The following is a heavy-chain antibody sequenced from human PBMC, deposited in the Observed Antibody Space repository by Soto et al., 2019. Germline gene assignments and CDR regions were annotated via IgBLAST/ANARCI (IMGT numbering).Heavy chain of an antibody. CDR1: GFTFSSYS. CDR3: PKKVNSGSGSQYFDY. D-gene: IGHD3-10*01. CDR2: FRGSGDDGTT. Sequence: GGSLRLSCAASGFTFSSYSMSWVRQAPGKGLEWVSGFRGSGDDGTTYYADSVKGRFTISRDNSKNMLFLQMNSLRAEDTAIYYCPKKVNSGSGSQYFDYWGHGTLVTVSS. J-gene: IGHJ4*01. V-gene: IGHV3-23*01.